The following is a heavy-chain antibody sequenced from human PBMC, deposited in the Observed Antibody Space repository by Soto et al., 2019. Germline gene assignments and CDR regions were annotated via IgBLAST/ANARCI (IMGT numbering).Heavy chain of an antibody. CDR2: ISYDGSNK. J-gene: IGHJ6*02. D-gene: IGHD5-12*01. CDR1: GFTFSSYG. Sequence: GGSLRLSCAASGFTFSSYGMHWVRQAPGKGLEWVAVISYDGSNKYYADSVKGRFTISRDNSKNTLYLQMNSLRAEDTAVYYCAIRTVDIVATITSYYYGMDVWGQGTTVTVSS. CDR3: AIRTVDIVATITSYYYGMDV. V-gene: IGHV3-30*03.